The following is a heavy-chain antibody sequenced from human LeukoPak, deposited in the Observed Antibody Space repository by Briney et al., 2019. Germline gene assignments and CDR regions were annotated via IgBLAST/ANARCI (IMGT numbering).Heavy chain of an antibody. CDR1: GFTFSSYA. D-gene: IGHD6-13*01. J-gene: IGHJ5*02. CDR2: ISYDGSNK. Sequence: GRSLRLSCAASGFTFSSYAMHWVRQAPGKGLEWEAVISYDGSNKYYADSVKGRFTISRDNSKNTLYLQMNSLRAEDTAVYYCARETSIAAAGSSWFDPWGQGTLVTVSS. V-gene: IGHV3-30*04. CDR3: ARETSIAAAGSSWFDP.